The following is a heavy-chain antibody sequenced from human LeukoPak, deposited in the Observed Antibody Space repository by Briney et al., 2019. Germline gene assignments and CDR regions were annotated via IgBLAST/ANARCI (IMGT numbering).Heavy chain of an antibody. V-gene: IGHV4-39*01. CDR1: GGSISSSSYY. Sequence: SETLSLTCTVSGGSISSSSYYWGWIRQLPGKGLEWIGSIYYSGSTYYNPSLKSRVTISVDTSKNQFSLKLSSVTAADTAVYYCARHGSSWYEKDYFDYWGQGTLVTVSS. CDR3: ARHGSSWYEKDYFDY. CDR2: IYYSGST. D-gene: IGHD6-13*01. J-gene: IGHJ4*02.